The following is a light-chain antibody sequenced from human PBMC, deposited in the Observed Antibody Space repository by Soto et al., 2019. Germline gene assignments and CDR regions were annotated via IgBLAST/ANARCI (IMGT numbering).Light chain of an antibody. CDR3: SSYTSSSTLYV. CDR2: DVS. J-gene: IGLJ1*01. CDR1: SSDVGGYNY. V-gene: IGLV2-14*01. Sequence: QSVLTQPASVSVSPGQSITISCTGTSSDVGGYNYVSWYQQHPGKAPKLMIYDVSNRPSGVSNRFSGSKSGNTASLTISGLQAEDEADYYCSSYTSSSTLYVFGTGTKLTVL.